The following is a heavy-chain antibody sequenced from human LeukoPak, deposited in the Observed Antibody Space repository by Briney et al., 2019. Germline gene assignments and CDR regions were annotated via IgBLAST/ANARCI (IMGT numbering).Heavy chain of an antibody. Sequence: ASVKVSCKASGYTFTSYGISWVRQAPGQGLEWMGWISAYNGNTNYAQKLQGRVTMTTDTSTSTAYMELRSLRSDDTAVYYCARLGAARYYYGSGSPLDYWGQGTLVTVSS. V-gene: IGHV1-18*01. D-gene: IGHD3-10*01. CDR3: ARLGAARYYYGSGSPLDY. CDR1: GYTFTSYG. CDR2: ISAYNGNT. J-gene: IGHJ4*02.